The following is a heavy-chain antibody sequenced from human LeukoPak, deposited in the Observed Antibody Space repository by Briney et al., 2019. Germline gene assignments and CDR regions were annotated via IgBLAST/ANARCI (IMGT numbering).Heavy chain of an antibody. CDR1: GFTFEDYT. J-gene: IGHJ4*02. D-gene: IGHD3-22*01. V-gene: IGHV3-43*01. CDR2: INWHGTT. CDR3: VKDLSYESSGSVCDQ. Sequence: LSGGSLRLSCAASGFTFEDYTMHWVRQPPGKTLEWVSLINWHGTTYYTDSVKGRFTISRDNHKNSLYLQMDTLRSEDTAFYYCVKDLSYESSGSVCDQGGQGARVTVSS.